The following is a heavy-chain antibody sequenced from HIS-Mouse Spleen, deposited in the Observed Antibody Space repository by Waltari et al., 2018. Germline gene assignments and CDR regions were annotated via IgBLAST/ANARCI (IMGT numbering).Heavy chain of an antibody. CDR1: GGSISSRSYY. CDR3: AREIPYSSSWYDWYFDL. V-gene: IGHV4-39*07. D-gene: IGHD6-13*01. Sequence: QLQLQESGPGLVKPSVTLSLACTVTGGSISSRSYYWGWIRQPPGKELEWIGSIYYSGSTYYNPSLKSRVTISVDTSKNQFSLKLSSVTAADTAVYYCAREIPYSSSWYDWYFDLWGRGTLVTVSS. CDR2: IYYSGST. J-gene: IGHJ2*01.